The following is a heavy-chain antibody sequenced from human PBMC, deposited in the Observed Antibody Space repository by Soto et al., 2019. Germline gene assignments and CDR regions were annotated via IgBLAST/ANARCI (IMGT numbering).Heavy chain of an antibody. CDR1: GYTFTSYA. Sequence: GASVKVSCKASGYTFTSYAISWVRQAPGQGLEWMGWISAYSGSTYYNPSLKSRVTISVDTSKNQFSLKLSSVTAADTAVYYCAIYGGNSVYFDYWGQGTLVTVSS. CDR3: AIYGGNSVYFDY. J-gene: IGHJ4*02. CDR2: ISAYSGST. D-gene: IGHD4-17*01. V-gene: IGHV1-18*01.